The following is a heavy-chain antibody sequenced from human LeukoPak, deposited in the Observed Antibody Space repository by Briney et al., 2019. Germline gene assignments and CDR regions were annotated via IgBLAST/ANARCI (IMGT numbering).Heavy chain of an antibody. CDR2: IIPIFGTA. Sequence: SVKVSCKASGGTFSSYAISWVRQAPGQGLGWMGGIIPIFGTANYAQKFQGRVTITADKSTSTAYMELRSLRSDDAAVYYCARARSGYSYGYWGQGTLVTVSS. J-gene: IGHJ4*02. CDR3: ARARSGYSYGY. CDR1: GGTFSSYA. V-gene: IGHV1-69*06. D-gene: IGHD5-18*01.